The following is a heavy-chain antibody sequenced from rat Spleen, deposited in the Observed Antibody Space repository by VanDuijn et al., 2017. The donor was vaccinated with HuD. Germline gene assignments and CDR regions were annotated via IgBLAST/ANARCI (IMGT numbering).Heavy chain of an antibody. J-gene: IGHJ2*01. CDR1: GFTFSSFP. CDR2: IITGGGNT. Sequence: EVQLVESGGGLVQPGRSLKLSCAASGFTFSSFPMAWVRQAPKKGLEWVASIITGGGNTYYRDSVKGRFTISRDNAKNTLYLQMDSLRSEDTATYYCARRHYGYTDYFDYWGQGVMVTVSS. CDR3: ARRHYGYTDYFDY. D-gene: IGHD1-9*01. V-gene: IGHV5S13*01.